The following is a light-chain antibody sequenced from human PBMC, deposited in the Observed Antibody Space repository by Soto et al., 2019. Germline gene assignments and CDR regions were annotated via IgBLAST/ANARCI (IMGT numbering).Light chain of an antibody. CDR1: QSISSY. J-gene: IGKJ4*01. CDR2: AAS. V-gene: IGKV1-39*01. CDR3: QQSYSTPH. Sequence: DIQMTQSPSSLSASVGDRVTITCRTSQSISSYLNWYQQKPGKAPKLLIFAASNLQSGVPSRFSGSGSGTDFTLTISSLQPEDFATYYCQQSYSTPHFGGGTKVEIK.